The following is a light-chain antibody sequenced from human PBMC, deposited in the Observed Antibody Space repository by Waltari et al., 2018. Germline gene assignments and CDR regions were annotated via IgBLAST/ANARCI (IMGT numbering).Light chain of an antibody. V-gene: IGKV1-12*01. CDR1: QGISNW. J-gene: IGKJ3*01. CDR3: QQASSFPIT. Sequence: DIQMTQSPSSVSASLGDRVTITCRASQGISNWPTWYQQKPGKAPKLLIYGASSLQTGVPERFSGSGSGTEFTLTISSLQPEDFATYYCQQASSFPITFGPGTKVEIK. CDR2: GAS.